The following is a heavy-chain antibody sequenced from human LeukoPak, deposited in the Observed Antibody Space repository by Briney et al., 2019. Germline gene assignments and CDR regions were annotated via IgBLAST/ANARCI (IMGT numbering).Heavy chain of an antibody. Sequence: SETLSLTCAVYGGSFSGYYWSWIRQPPGKGLEWIGEINHSGSTNYNPSLKSRVTISVDTSKNQFSLKLSSVTAADTAVYYRARAWYFWGQGTLVTVSS. CDR3: ARAWYF. CDR2: INHSGST. D-gene: IGHD2-8*02. CDR1: GGSFSGYY. V-gene: IGHV4-34*01. J-gene: IGHJ4*02.